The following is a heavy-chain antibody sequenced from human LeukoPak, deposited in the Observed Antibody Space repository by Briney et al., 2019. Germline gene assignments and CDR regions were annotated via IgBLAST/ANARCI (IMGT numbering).Heavy chain of an antibody. CDR2: IKSKTDGGTT. CDR1: GFTFSNAW. D-gene: IGHD3-3*01. Sequence: GGSLRLSCAASGFTFSNAWMSWVRQAPGKGLEWVGRIKSKTDGGTTDYAAPVKGRFTISRDDSKNTLYLQMNSLKTEDTAVYYCTTDRATYDFWSGSYLPDAFDIWGQGTMVTVSS. V-gene: IGHV3-15*01. J-gene: IGHJ3*02. CDR3: TTDRATYDFWSGSYLPDAFDI.